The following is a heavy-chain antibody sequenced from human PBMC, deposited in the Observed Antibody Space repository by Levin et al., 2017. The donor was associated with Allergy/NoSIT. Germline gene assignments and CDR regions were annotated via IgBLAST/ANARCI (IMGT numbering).Heavy chain of an antibody. V-gene: IGHV1-2*02. CDR1: GYTFTGYY. J-gene: IGHJ4*02. CDR3: ARASWGLLTRTYTDY. D-gene: IGHD3-16*01. Sequence: ASVKVSCKASGYTFTGYYMHWVRQAPGQGLEWMGWINPNSGGTNYAQKFQGRVTMTRDTSISTAYMELSRLRSDDTAVYYCARASWGLLTRTYTDYWGQGTLVTVSS. CDR2: INPNSGGT.